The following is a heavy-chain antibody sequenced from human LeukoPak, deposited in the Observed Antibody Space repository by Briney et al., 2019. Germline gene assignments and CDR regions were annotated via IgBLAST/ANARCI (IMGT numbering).Heavy chain of an antibody. J-gene: IGHJ4*02. CDR3: ARDGGNYYDSSGYPDY. CDR1: GFTFSSYW. CDR2: INSDGSST. V-gene: IGHV3-74*01. Sequence: GGSLRLSCAASGFTFSSYWMHWVRQAPGKGLVWVSRINSDGSSTSYADSVKGRFTISRDDSKNTLYLQMNSLRAEDTAVYYCARDGGNYYDSSGYPDYWGQGTLVTVSS. D-gene: IGHD3-22*01.